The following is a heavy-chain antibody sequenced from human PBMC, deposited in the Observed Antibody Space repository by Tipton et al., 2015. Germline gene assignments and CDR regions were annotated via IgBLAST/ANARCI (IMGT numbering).Heavy chain of an antibody. V-gene: IGHV3-48*03. D-gene: IGHD5-18*01. CDR2: ITSGGDEL. CDR3: ARVWAAYSYGQLDK. CDR1: GFTFSLHD. Sequence: SLRLSCAASGFTFSLHDMNWVRQAPGKGLEWVSHITSGGDELNYGDSVKGRFTVSRDNAKGVLYLQMNSLRVEDTAVYYCARVWAAYSYGQLDKWGQGTRVTVSS. J-gene: IGHJ4*02.